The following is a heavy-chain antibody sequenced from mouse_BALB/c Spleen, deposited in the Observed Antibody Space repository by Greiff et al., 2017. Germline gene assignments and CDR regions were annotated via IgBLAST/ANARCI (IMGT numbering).Heavy chain of an antibody. V-gene: IGHV2-9*02. CDR2: IWAGGST. CDR1: GFSLTSYG. D-gene: IGHD2-3*01. Sequence: VKLEESGPGLVAPSQSLSITCTVSGFSLTSYGVHWVRQPPGKGLEWLGVIWAGGSTNYNSALMSRLSISKDNSKSQVFLKMNSLQTDDTAMYYCARDGYYGFLFAYWGQGTLVTVSA. CDR3: ARDGYYGFLFAY. J-gene: IGHJ3*01.